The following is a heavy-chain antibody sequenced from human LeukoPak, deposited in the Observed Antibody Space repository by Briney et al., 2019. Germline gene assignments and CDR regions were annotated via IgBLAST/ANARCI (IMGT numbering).Heavy chain of an antibody. J-gene: IGHJ4*02. CDR3: ASPTKNCSSTSCSTPHFDY. CDR2: INHSGST. Sequence: PAETLSLTCAVYGGSFSGYYWSWIRQPPGKGLEWMGEINHSGSTNYNPSLKSRFTISVDTSKNQFSLKLSSVTAADTAVYYCASPTKNCSSTSCSTPHFDYWGQGTLVTVSS. D-gene: IGHD2-2*01. CDR1: GGSFSGYY. V-gene: IGHV4-34*01.